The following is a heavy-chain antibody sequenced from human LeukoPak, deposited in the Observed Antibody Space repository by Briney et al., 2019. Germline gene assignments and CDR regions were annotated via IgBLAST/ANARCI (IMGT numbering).Heavy chain of an antibody. J-gene: IGHJ6*02. CDR3: ARENSTNYYYYGMDV. D-gene: IGHD1-7*01. V-gene: IGHV1-18*01. CDR1: GYTFTNYG. Sequence: ASVKVSCKASGYTFTNYGISWVRQAPGQGLEWMGWISAYNGNTNYAQKLQGRVTMTTDTSTSTAYMELRSLRSDDTAVYYCARENSTNYYYYGMDVWGQGTTVTVSS. CDR2: ISAYNGNT.